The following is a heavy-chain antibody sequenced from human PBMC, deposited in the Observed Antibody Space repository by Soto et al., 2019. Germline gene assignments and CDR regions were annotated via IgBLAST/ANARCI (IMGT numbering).Heavy chain of an antibody. D-gene: IGHD3-22*01. CDR2: INPNSGGT. V-gene: IGHV1-2*04. J-gene: IGHJ6*02. CDR3: ARGPQTDSWDEDYGMDV. CDR1: GYTFTGYY. Sequence: ASVKVSCKASGYTFTGYYMHWVRQAPGQGLEWMGWINPNSGGTNYAQKFQGWVTMTRDTSISTAYMELSRLRSDDTAVYYCARGPQTDSWDEDYGMDVWGQGTPVTVSS.